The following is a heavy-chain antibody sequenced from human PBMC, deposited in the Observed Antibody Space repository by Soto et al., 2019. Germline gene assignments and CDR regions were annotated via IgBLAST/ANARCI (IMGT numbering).Heavy chain of an antibody. J-gene: IGHJ6*02. Sequence: GASVKVSCKASGGAFSSYAISWVRQAPGQGLEWMGGIIPIFGTANYAQKFQGRVTITADESTSTAYMELSSLRSEDTAVYYCARDRYGDYAAYGMDFXGQGTTVTVSS. V-gene: IGHV1-69*13. CDR2: IIPIFGTA. CDR3: ARDRYGDYAAYGMDF. CDR1: GGAFSSYA. D-gene: IGHD4-17*01.